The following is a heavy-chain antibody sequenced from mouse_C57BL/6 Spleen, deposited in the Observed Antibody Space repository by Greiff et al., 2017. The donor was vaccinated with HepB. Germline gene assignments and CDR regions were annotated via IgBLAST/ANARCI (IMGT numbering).Heavy chain of an antibody. CDR1: GFTFSDYG. V-gene: IGHV5-17*01. J-gene: IGHJ3*01. Sequence: EVQLQESGGGLVKPGGSLKLSCAASGFTFSDYGMHWVRQAPEKGLEWVAYISSGSSTIYYADTVKGRFTISRDNAKNTLFLQMTSLRSEDTAMYYCARRDYGSSYAWFAYWGQGTLVTVSA. CDR3: ARRDYGSSYAWFAY. CDR2: ISSGSSTI. D-gene: IGHD1-1*01.